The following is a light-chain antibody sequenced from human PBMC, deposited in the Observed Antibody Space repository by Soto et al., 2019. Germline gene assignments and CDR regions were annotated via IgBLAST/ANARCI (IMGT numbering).Light chain of an antibody. CDR2: DVS. CDR3: NSYTSSSTLVL. J-gene: IGLJ2*01. CDR1: SSDVGGYNY. Sequence: QSVLTQPASVSGSPGQSITISCTGTSSDVGGYNYVSWYQQHPGKAPKLMIFDVSYRPSGVSNRFSGSKSGNTASLTISGLQAEDEADYYCNSYTSSSTLVLFGGGTKLTVL. V-gene: IGLV2-14*03.